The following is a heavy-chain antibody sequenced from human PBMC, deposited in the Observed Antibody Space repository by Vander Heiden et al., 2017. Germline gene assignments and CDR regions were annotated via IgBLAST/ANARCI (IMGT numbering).Heavy chain of an antibody. Sequence: VQLLESGGDLVQPGGSLRLSCAGSGFTCINHAMIWVRQSPGKGLEWVSAITGGGVTTYYADSVRGRFTISRDNSINTLYLQMNSLRGEDTAVYYCARAPAIAGRSYFYYGMEVWGQGTTVNV. V-gene: IGHV3-23*01. CDR1: GFTCINHA. J-gene: IGHJ6*02. CDR2: ITGGGVTT. CDR3: ARAPAIAGRSYFYYGMEV. D-gene: IGHD6-6*01.